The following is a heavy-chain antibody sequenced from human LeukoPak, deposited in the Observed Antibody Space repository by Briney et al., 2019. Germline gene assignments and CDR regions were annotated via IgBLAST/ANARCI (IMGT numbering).Heavy chain of an antibody. CDR2: INSDGSST. CDR3: ARDRDILTGYYESWDY. Sequence: GGSLRLSCAASGLTFSGYWMHWVRQAPGKGLVWVSRINSDGSSTSYADAVKGRFTISRDNAKNSLYLQMNSLRAEDTALYYCARDRDILTGYYESWDYWGQGTLVTVSS. D-gene: IGHD3-9*01. J-gene: IGHJ4*02. CDR1: GLTFSGYW. V-gene: IGHV3-74*01.